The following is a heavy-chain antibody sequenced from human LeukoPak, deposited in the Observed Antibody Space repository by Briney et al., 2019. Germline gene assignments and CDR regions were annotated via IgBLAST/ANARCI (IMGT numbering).Heavy chain of an antibody. J-gene: IGHJ4*02. CDR2: MYYSGST. Sequence: KPSETLSLTCTVSGGSVSSGSYCWSWIRQPPGKGLEWIGYMYYSGSTNYNPSLESRVTISVDTSKNQFSLKLSSVTAADTAVYYCARDQDWDLQSLRYFDYWGQGTLVTISS. CDR1: GGSVSSGSYC. D-gene: IGHD1-26*01. CDR3: ARDQDWDLQSLRYFDY. V-gene: IGHV4-61*01.